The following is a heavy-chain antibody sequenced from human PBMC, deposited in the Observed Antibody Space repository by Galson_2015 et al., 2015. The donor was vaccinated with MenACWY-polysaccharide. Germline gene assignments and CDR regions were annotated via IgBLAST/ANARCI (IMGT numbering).Heavy chain of an antibody. CDR2: ISSSSSTI. Sequence: SLRLSCAASGFTFSTYSMNWVRQAPGKGLEWVSYISSSSSTIHYADSVKGRFTISRDNAKNSLYLQMNTLRDEDTAVYYCARVPGYSYGYYDWWGQGTLFTVSS. D-gene: IGHD5-18*01. V-gene: IGHV3-48*02. CDR1: GFTFSTYS. J-gene: IGHJ4*02. CDR3: ARVPGYSYGYYDW.